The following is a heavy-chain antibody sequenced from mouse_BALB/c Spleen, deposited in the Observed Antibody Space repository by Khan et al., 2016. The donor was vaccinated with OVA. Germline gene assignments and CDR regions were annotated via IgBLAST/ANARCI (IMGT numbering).Heavy chain of an antibody. CDR2: IYPGDGDT. CDR3: ERDYVMDY. CDR1: GYAFSSYW. Sequence: QVQLKQSGAELVRPGSSVKISCKASGYAFSSYWMNWVKQRPGQGLEWIGQIYPGDGDTNYNGKFKGKATLTADKSSSTAYMQLSSLTSEDSAVYFCERDYVMDYWGQGTSVTVSS. V-gene: IGHV1-80*01. J-gene: IGHJ4*01.